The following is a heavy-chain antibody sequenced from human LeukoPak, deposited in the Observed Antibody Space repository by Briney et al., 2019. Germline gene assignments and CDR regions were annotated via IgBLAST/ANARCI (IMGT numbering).Heavy chain of an antibody. V-gene: IGHV3-9*01. CDR2: ISWNSGSI. CDR1: GFTFDDYA. CDR3: AKDIVATSYDSSGGIDY. Sequence: GGSLRLSCAASGFTFDDYAMHWVRQAPGKGLEWVSGISWNSGSIDYADSVKGRFTISRDNAKNSLYLQMNSMRAEDTALYYCAKDIVATSYDSSGGIDYWGQGTLVTVSS. J-gene: IGHJ4*02. D-gene: IGHD3-22*01.